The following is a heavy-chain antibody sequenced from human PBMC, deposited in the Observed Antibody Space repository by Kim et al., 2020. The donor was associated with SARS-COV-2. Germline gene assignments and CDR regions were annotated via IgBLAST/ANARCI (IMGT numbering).Heavy chain of an antibody. CDR2: ISWNSGSI. CDR3: AKGLYDFWSGIGGFFDY. J-gene: IGHJ4*01. CDR1: GFTFDDYA. D-gene: IGHD3-3*01. Sequence: GGSLRLSCAASGFTFDDYAMHWVRQAPGKGLEWVSGISWNSGSIGYADSVKGRFTISRDNAKNSLYLQMNSLRAEDTALYYCAKGLYDFWSGIGGFFDY. V-gene: IGHV3-9*01.